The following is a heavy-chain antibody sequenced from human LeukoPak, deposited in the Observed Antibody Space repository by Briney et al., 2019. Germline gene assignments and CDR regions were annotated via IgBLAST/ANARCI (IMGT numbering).Heavy chain of an antibody. J-gene: IGHJ5*01. V-gene: IGHV3-30-3*01. Sequence: GRSLRLSCAAPGLSLSDYAMNWVRRAPGKGLEWVAVISSDGGNKFYADSVKGRFTVSRDNSKNTLYLQMNSLRVEDTAVYYCARDNDPDYSSSPGWFDSWGQGTLVTVSS. D-gene: IGHD6-6*01. CDR1: GLSLSDYA. CDR3: ARDNDPDYSSSPGWFDS. CDR2: ISSDGGNK.